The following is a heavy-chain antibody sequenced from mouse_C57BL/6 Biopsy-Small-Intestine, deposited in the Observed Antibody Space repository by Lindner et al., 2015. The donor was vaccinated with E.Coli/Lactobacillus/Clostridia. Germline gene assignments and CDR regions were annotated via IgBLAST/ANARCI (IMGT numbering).Heavy chain of an antibody. J-gene: IGHJ2*01. D-gene: IGHD1-1*01. Sequence: VQLQESGGGLVKPGGSLKLSCAASGFTFSSYAMSWVRQTPEKRLEWVATISDGGSYTYYPDNVKGRFTISRDNAKNNLYLQMSHLKSEDTAMYYCARDQNYYGSSYFDYWGQGTTLTVSS. CDR1: GFTFSSYA. V-gene: IGHV5-4*01. CDR2: ISDGGSYT. CDR3: ARDQNYYGSSYFDY.